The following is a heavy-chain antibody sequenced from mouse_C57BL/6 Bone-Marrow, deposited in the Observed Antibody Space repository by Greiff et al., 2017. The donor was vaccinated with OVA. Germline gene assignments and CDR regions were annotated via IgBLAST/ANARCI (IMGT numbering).Heavy chain of an antibody. J-gene: IGHJ3*01. V-gene: IGHV1-59*01. D-gene: IGHD2-1*01. CDR3: ARRDYGNYWFAY. CDR1: GYTFTSYW. Sequence: VQLQQPGAELVRPGTSVKLSCKASGYTFTSYWMHWVKQRPGQGLEWIGVIDPSDSYTNYNQKFKGKATLTVDTSSSTAYMQLSSLTSEDSAVYYCARRDYGNYWFAYWGQGTLVTVSA. CDR2: IDPSDSYT.